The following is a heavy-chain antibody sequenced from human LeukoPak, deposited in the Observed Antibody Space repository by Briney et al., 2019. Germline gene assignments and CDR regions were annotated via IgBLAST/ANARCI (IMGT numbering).Heavy chain of an antibody. J-gene: IGHJ4*02. CDR2: IYTSGTT. V-gene: IGHV4-4*07. Sequence: PSETLSLTCTVSGGSFSIYYRNWIRQPAGKGLEWIARIYTSGTTNYNPSLKSRVTMSVDTSKNQFSLKLSSVTAADTAVYYCAGHPRDYGDYALDYWGQGTLVTVSS. CDR1: GGSFSIYY. D-gene: IGHD4-17*01. CDR3: AGHPRDYGDYALDY.